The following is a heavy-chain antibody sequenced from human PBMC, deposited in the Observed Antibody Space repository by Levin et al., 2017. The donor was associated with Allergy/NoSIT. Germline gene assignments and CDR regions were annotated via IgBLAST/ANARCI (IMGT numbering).Heavy chain of an antibody. Sequence: LSLTCAASGFTFSTYWMNWVRQAPGKGLEWVANIKQDGSEKYYVDSVKGRFTISRDNAKNSLYLQMNSLRAEDTAVYYCASSPDFWSGYPPDYWGQGTLVTVFS. CDR1: GFTFSTYW. CDR3: ASSPDFWSGYPPDY. V-gene: IGHV3-7*01. D-gene: IGHD3-3*01. CDR2: IKQDGSEK. J-gene: IGHJ4*02.